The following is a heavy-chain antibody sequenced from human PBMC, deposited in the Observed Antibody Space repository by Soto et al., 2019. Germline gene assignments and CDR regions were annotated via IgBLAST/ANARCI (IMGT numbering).Heavy chain of an antibody. V-gene: IGHV3-23*01. CDR1: GFTFISLA. J-gene: IGHJ4*02. CDR2: ISGSGDGT. D-gene: IGHD5-18*01. Sequence: GGSLRLSCASSGFTFISLALSWVRQAPGKGLEWVSAISGSGDGTDYADSVKGRFTISRDNSKNTLYLQMNSLRAEDTAVYYCAGPGYSSQDYWGQGALVTVSS. CDR3: AGPGYSSQDY.